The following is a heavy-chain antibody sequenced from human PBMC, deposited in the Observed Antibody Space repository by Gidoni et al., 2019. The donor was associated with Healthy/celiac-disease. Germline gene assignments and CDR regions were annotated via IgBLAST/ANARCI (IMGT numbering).Heavy chain of an antibody. CDR3: ARVARHYCSSTSCYHFDY. CDR2: IYYSGST. V-gene: IGHV4-59*01. D-gene: IGHD2-2*01. CDR1: GGSISSYY. J-gene: IGHJ4*02. Sequence: QVQLQESGPGLVKPSETLSLPCTVSGGSISSYYWSWIRQPPGKGLEWIGYIYYSGSTNYNPSLKSRVTISVDTSKNQFSLKLSSVTAADTAVYYCARVARHYCSSTSCYHFDYWGQGTLVTVSS.